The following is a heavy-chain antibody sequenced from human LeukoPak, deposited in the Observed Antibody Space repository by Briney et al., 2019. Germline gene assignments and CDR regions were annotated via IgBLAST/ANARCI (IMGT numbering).Heavy chain of an antibody. V-gene: IGHV3-49*03. J-gene: IGHJ4*02. D-gene: IGHD3-3*01. CDR1: GFTFGDYA. Sequence: PGGSLRLSCTASGFTFGDYAMSWFRQAPGKGLEWVGFIRSKAYGGTTEYAASVKGRFTISRDDSKSIAYLQMNSLKTEDTAVYYCTRERSDFWSGYYALSFDYWGQGTLVTVSS. CDR3: TRERSDFWSGYYALSFDY. CDR2: IRSKAYGGTT.